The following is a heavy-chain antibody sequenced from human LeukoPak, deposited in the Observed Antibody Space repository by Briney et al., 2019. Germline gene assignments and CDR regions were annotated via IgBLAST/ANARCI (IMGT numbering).Heavy chain of an antibody. D-gene: IGHD6-19*01. Sequence: PGRSLGLSCTASGFTFSDYAVTWVRQAPGKGLEWVGFIRNKANGGTADYAASVKGRFTISRDDSKTIAYLLMNSLKTDDTAVYYCSGAYSSGWLEINHYWGQGVLVTVAS. CDR1: GFTFSDYA. CDR3: SGAYSSGWLEINHY. J-gene: IGHJ4*02. CDR2: IRNKANGGTA. V-gene: IGHV3-49*04.